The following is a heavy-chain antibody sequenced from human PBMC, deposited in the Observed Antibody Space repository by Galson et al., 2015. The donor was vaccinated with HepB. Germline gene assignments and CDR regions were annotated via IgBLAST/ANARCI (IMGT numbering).Heavy chain of an antibody. Sequence: SLRLSCAASGFSFNTWAVTWVRQAPGKGLEWVSVITSTGDTIYYADSVKGRFTVPRDNSKNTLYLQLGNLRADDTAVYYCAKNYGYFDSWGQGTLVTVSS. J-gene: IGHJ4*02. CDR2: ITSTGDTI. CDR1: GFSFNTWA. CDR3: AKNYGYFDS. V-gene: IGHV3-23*01. D-gene: IGHD4-17*01.